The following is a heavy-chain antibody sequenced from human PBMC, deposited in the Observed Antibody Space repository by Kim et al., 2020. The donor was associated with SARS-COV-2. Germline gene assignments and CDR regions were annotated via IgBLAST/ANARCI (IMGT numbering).Heavy chain of an antibody. V-gene: IGHV4-34*01. D-gene: IGHD4-17*01. Sequence: SETLSLTCAVYGGSFSGYYWSWIRQPPGKGLEWIGEINHSGSTNYNPSLKSRVTISVDTSKNQFSLKLSSVTAADTAVYYCARRGDTTVTTLYFDYLGQG. J-gene: IGHJ4*02. CDR2: INHSGST. CDR3: ARRGDTTVTTLYFDY. CDR1: GGSFSGYY.